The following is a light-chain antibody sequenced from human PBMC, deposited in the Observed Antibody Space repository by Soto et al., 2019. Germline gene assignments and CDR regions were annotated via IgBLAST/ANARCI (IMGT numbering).Light chain of an antibody. Sequence: QSVVTQPPSVSGAPGQRVTFSCTGSSSSIGAGYDVNWYQQLPGTAPKLLIFGDSNRPSGVPDRFSGSKSGTSASLAITGLQAAHEADYYCQSSDSRLSGSDVFGTGTKLTVL. CDR2: GDS. CDR3: QSSDSRLSGSDV. J-gene: IGLJ1*01. V-gene: IGLV1-40*01. CDR1: SSSIGAGYD.